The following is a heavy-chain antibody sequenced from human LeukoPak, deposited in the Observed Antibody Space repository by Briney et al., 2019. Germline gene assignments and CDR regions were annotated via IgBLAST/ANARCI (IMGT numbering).Heavy chain of an antibody. CDR2: INHSGST. Sequence: SETLSLTCAVYGGSFSGYYWSWIRQPPGKGLEWIGEINHSGSTNYNPSLKSRVTISVDTSKTQSSLKLSSVTAADTAVYYCARGREYSSSSYEDAFDIWGQGTMVTVSS. V-gene: IGHV4-34*01. D-gene: IGHD6-13*01. CDR1: GGSFSGYY. J-gene: IGHJ3*02. CDR3: ARGREYSSSSYEDAFDI.